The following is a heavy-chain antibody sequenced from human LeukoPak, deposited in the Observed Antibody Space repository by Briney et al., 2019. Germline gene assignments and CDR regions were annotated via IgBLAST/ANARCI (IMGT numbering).Heavy chain of an antibody. CDR3: ARVQKKRGTMIVAGAFDI. J-gene: IGHJ3*02. CDR1: GYTFTGYY. CDR2: INPNSGGT. Sequence: ASVKVSCKASGYTFTGYYMHWVRQAPGQGLEWMGWINPNSGGTNYAQKFQGRVTMTRDTSISTAYMELSRLRSDDTAVYYCARVQKKRGTMIVAGAFDIWGQGTKVTVSS. D-gene: IGHD3-22*01. V-gene: IGHV1-2*02.